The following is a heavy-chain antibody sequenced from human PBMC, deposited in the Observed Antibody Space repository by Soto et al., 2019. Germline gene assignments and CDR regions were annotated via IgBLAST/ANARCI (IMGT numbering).Heavy chain of an antibody. CDR3: AKDHTAMVPGEDWFDP. CDR2: ISGSGGST. Sequence: HPGGSLRLSCAASGFTFSSYAMSWVRQAPGKGLEWVSAISGSGGSTYYADSVKGRFTISRDNSKNTLYLQMNSLRAEDTAVYYCAKDHTAMVPGEDWFDPWGQGTLVTVSS. D-gene: IGHD5-18*01. V-gene: IGHV3-23*01. CDR1: GFTFSSYA. J-gene: IGHJ5*02.